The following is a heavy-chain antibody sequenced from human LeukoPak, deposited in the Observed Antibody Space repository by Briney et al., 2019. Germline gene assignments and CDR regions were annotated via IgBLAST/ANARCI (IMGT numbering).Heavy chain of an antibody. J-gene: IGHJ4*02. Sequence: SETLSLTCIVSGGPISSYYWSWIRQPPGKGLEWIGYIYYSGSTNYNPSLKSRVTISVDTSKNQFSLKLSSVTAADTAAYYCARLGGYCSSTSCYYRNYFDYWGQGTLVTVSS. V-gene: IGHV4-59*08. CDR3: ARLGGYCSSTSCYYRNYFDY. CDR2: IYYSGST. CDR1: GGPISSYY. D-gene: IGHD2-2*01.